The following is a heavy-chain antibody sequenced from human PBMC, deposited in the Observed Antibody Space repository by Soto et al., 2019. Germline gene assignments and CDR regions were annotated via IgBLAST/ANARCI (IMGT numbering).Heavy chain of an antibody. CDR3: ARLMGTSFDL. CDR1: GFTFSDHH. J-gene: IGHJ4*02. CDR2: ARNRAHSYTT. D-gene: IGHD2-8*01. Sequence: EVQLVESGGGLVRPEGSLRLSCAASGFTFSDHHMDWVRQAPGKGLEWVGRARNRAHSYTTSYAASVEGRFTISRDDSKNSLSLQMTSLKTEDTAVYFCARLMGTSFDLWGQGTLVTVSS. V-gene: IGHV3-72*01.